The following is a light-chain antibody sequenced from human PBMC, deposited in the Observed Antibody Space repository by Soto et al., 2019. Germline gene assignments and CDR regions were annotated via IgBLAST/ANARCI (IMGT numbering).Light chain of an antibody. J-gene: IGKJ2*01. CDR1: QSVSSN. Sequence: EIVMTQSPATLSVSPGERATLSCRAGQSVSSNLAWYQQKPGQAPRLLIYGASTRATGIPARFSGSGSGTEFTLTISSLQSEDFAVYYCQQHNNWPPYTFGQGTKLEIK. CDR3: QQHNNWPPYT. CDR2: GAS. V-gene: IGKV3-15*01.